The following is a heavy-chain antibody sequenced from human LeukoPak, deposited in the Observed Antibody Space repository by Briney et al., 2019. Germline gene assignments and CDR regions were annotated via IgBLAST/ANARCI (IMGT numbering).Heavy chain of an antibody. J-gene: IGHJ4*02. Sequence: GGSLRLSCAASGFTFSRYSMNWVRQAPGKGLEWVSSISSSSSYIYYADSVKGRFTISRDNAKNSLYLQMNSLRAEDTAVYYCARDHSGGSHEQLVPIDYWGQGTLVTVSS. CDR3: ARDHSGGSHEQLVPIDY. CDR1: GFTFSRYS. CDR2: ISSSSSYI. V-gene: IGHV3-21*01. D-gene: IGHD6-6*01.